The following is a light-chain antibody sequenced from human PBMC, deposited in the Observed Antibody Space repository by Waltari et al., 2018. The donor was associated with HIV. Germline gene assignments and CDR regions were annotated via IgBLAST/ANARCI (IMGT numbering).Light chain of an antibody. CDR2: GVS. CDR3: QQRKYLYT. J-gene: IGKJ2*01. Sequence: EIVLTQSPATLSLSPGETATLSCRASQTVSTFSAWYQQKPGQSPRLLISGVSARAPGIPGRFSGSGSETDFTLTISGLEPDDFAVYFCQQRKYLYTFGQGTKVEI. CDR1: QTVSTF. V-gene: IGKV3-11*01.